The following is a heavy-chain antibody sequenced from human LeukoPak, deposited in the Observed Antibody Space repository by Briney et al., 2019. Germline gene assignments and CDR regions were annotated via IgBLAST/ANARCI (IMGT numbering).Heavy chain of an antibody. Sequence: SWIRQSPGKGLEWVGRIKSKTDGGATDYAAPVKGRFTVSRDDSKNTVSLQMNSLKTEDTAVYYCTTEGEATFDYWGQGTLVTVSS. CDR3: TTEGEATFDY. V-gene: IGHV3-15*01. D-gene: IGHD1-26*01. CDR2: IKSKTDGGAT. J-gene: IGHJ4*02.